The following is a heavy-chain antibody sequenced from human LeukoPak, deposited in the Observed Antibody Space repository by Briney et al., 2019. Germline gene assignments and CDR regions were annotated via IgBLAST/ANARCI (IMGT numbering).Heavy chain of an antibody. CDR1: GFTFSSYG. Sequence: PGGSLRLSCAASGFTFSSYGMHWVRQAPGKGLEWVAVIWYDGSNKYYADSVKGRFTISRDNSKNTLYLQMNSLRAEDTAVYYCARSRGAGPGAYFDYWGQGTLITVSS. D-gene: IGHD6-19*01. CDR2: IWYDGSNK. J-gene: IGHJ4*02. V-gene: IGHV3-33*01. CDR3: ARSRGAGPGAYFDY.